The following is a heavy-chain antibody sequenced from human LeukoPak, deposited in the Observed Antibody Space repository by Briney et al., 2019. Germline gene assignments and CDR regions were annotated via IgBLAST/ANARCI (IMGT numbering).Heavy chain of an antibody. V-gene: IGHV3-23*01. CDR1: GLTFSNYA. CDR3: ARLRSSSSGSFDY. Sequence: GGSLRLSCAASGLTFSNYAMSWVRQAPGKGLEWVSGISDSGGSTYYADSVKGRFTISRDNAKNSLYLQMNSLRAEDTAVYYCARLRSSSSGSFDYWGQGTLVTVSS. D-gene: IGHD6-6*01. CDR2: ISDSGGST. J-gene: IGHJ4*02.